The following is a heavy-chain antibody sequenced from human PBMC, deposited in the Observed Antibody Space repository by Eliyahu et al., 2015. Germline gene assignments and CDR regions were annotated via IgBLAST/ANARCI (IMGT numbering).Heavy chain of an antibody. CDR1: GSSXSGYY. Sequence: QVQLQQWGAGLLKPSETLSLTCAVYGSSXSGYYWGWIRQPPGKGLEWIGDVNRRGETNYNPSLKSRVTISEDTSKTQFSLKLSSVTAADTAVYYCARGRPLLSMIDLHGRGPLDYWGQGTLVTVAS. CDR3: ARGRPLLSMIDLHGRGPLDY. D-gene: IGHD3-22*01. CDR2: VNRRGET. V-gene: IGHV4-34*01. J-gene: IGHJ4*02.